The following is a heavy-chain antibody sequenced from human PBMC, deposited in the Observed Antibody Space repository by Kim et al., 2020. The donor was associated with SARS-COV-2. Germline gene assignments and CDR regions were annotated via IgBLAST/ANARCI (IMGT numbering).Heavy chain of an antibody. D-gene: IGHD2-15*01. V-gene: IGHV3-30-3*01. CDR1: GFTFSSYA. J-gene: IGHJ4*02. Sequence: GGSLRLSCAASGFTFSSYAMHWVRQAPGKGLEWVAVISYDGSNKYYADSVKGRFTISRDNSKNTLYLQMNSLRAEDTAVYYCARDQLEYCSGGSCPSGWYVPGGGYFDYWGQGTLVTVSS. CDR3: ARDQLEYCSGGSCPSGWYVPGGGYFDY. CDR2: ISYDGSNK.